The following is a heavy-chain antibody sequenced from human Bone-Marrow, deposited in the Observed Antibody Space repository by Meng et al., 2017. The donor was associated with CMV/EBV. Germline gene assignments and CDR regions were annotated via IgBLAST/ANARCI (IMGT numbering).Heavy chain of an antibody. J-gene: IGHJ4*02. Sequence: YTFTGYYMHWVRQAPGQGLEWMGWINHSSGGTTYAQKFQGGVTMTRNTSISTAYMELSRLRSDDTAVYYCAGAYDSSGYCSNYFDYWGQGTLVTVSS. D-gene: IGHD3-22*01. V-gene: IGHV1-2*02. CDR2: INHSSGGT. CDR1: YTFTGYY. CDR3: AGAYDSSGYCSNYFDY.